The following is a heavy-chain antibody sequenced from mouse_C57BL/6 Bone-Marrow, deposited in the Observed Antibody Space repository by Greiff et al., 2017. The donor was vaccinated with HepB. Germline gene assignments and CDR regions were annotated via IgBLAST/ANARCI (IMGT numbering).Heavy chain of an antibody. Sequence: VKLQQPGAELVKPGASVKLSCKASGYTFTSYWMHWVKQRPGQGLEWIGRIDPNSGGTKYNEKFKSKATLTVDKPSSTAYMQLSSLTSEDSAVYYCARRSSSFDYWGQGTTLTVSS. CDR1: GYTFTSYW. V-gene: IGHV1-72*01. D-gene: IGHD1-1*01. CDR3: ARRSSSFDY. J-gene: IGHJ2*01. CDR2: IDPNSGGT.